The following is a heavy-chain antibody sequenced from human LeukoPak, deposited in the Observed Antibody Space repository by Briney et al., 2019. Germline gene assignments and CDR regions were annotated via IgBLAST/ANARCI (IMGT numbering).Heavy chain of an antibody. V-gene: IGHV1-8*03. CDR3: ARARKRTTPYWFDP. CDR1: GGTFSSYA. J-gene: IGHJ5*02. D-gene: IGHD4-17*01. Sequence: ASVKVSCKASGGTFSSYAISWVRQATGQGLEWMGWMNPNSGNTGYAQKFQGRVTITRNTSISTAYMELSSLRSEDTAVYYCARARKRTTPYWFDPWGQGTLVTVSS. CDR2: MNPNSGNT.